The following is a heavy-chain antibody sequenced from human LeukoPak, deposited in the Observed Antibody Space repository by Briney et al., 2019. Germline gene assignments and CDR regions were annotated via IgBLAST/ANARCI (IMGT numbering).Heavy chain of an antibody. CDR2: MNPNSGNT. Sequence: ASVKVSCKASGYTFTSYDINWVRQATGQGLEWMGWMNPNSGNTGYAQKFQGRVTITRNTSISTAYMELSSLRSEDTAVYYCARGGRIAAAGTLRWFDPWGQGTLVTVSS. CDR3: ARGGRIAAAGTLRWFDP. V-gene: IGHV1-8*03. CDR1: GYTFTSYD. D-gene: IGHD6-13*01. J-gene: IGHJ5*02.